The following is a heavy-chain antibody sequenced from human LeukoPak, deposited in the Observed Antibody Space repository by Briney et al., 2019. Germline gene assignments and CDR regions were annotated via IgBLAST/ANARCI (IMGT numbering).Heavy chain of an antibody. Sequence: KSGGSLRLSCTASGFTFGDYAMSWVRQAPGKGLEWVGRIKSKTDGGTTDYAAPVKGRFTISRDDSKNTLYLQMNSLKTEDTAVYYCTTDRVCNWNYCSYYYYMDVWGKGTTVTVSS. D-gene: IGHD1-7*01. V-gene: IGHV3-15*01. CDR1: GFTFGDYA. CDR2: IKSKTDGGTT. CDR3: TTDRVCNWNYCSYYYYMDV. J-gene: IGHJ6*03.